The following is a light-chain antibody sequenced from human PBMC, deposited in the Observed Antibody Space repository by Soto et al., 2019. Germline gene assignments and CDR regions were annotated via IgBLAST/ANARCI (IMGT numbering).Light chain of an antibody. J-gene: IGKJ3*01. CDR1: QSFSSSY. CDR2: GAS. CDR3: QHYGSALFT. V-gene: IGKV3-20*01. Sequence: EIVLTQSPGTLSLSPGERATLSCRASQSFSSSYLAWYQQKPGQAPRLLIYGASSRATGIPDRFSGSGSGTDFTLTISSLEPEAVAVYYCQHYGSALFTFGPGTKVDVK.